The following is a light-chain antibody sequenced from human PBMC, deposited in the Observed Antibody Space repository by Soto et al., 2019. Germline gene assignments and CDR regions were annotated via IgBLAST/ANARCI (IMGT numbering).Light chain of an antibody. CDR3: QHTSSFHLT. V-gene: IGKV1-12*01. J-gene: IGKJ4*01. CDR1: QGITSW. CDR2: AAS. Sequence: DIQMTQSPSSVSASVGDRVTITCRASQGITSWLAWYQQKPGRATKLLIYAASSLQSGVPSMFSGSGAGIDLTLTISRLQPEDFATVFCQHTSSFHLTFGVGTKVEIK.